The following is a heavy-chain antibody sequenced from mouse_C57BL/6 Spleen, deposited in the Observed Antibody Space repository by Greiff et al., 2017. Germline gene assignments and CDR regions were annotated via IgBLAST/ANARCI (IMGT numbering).Heavy chain of an antibody. Sequence: EVKVVESEGGLVQPGSSMKLSCTASGFTFSDYYMAWVRQVPEKGLEWVAKINYDGSSTYYLDSLKSRFIISRDNAKNILYLQMSSLKSEDTATYYCARKGRGYFDVWGTGTTVTVSS. V-gene: IGHV5-16*01. J-gene: IGHJ1*03. D-gene: IGHD3-3*01. CDR1: GFTFSDYY. CDR2: INYDGSST. CDR3: ARKGRGYFDV.